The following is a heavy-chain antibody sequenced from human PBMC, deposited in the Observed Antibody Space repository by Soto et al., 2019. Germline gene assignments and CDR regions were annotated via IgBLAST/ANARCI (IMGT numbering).Heavy chain of an antibody. CDR2: ISYDGSNK. V-gene: IGHV3-30-3*01. CDR3: ARDPVVTPQRYSSDY. Sequence: GSLRLSCAASGLTFSSYAMHWVRQAPGKGLEWVAVISYDGSNKYYADSVKGRFTISRDNSKNTLYLQMNSLRAEDTAVYYCARDPVVTPQRYSSDYWGQGTLVTL. J-gene: IGHJ4*02. CDR1: GLTFSSYA. D-gene: IGHD2-15*01.